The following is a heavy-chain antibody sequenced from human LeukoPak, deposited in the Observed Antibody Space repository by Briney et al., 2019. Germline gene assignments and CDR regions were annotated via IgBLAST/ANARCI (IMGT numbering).Heavy chain of an antibody. D-gene: IGHD3-10*01. Sequence: PGGTLRLSCAASGFIFSNHGMNWVRQAPGKGLEWVSTISGSGDSTYYADSVKGRFTTSRDNSKNTLYLQMNSLRVEDTAVYYCAGSRRGQYYYGSGSPYYFDYWGQGTLVTVSS. J-gene: IGHJ4*02. V-gene: IGHV3-23*01. CDR3: AGSRRGQYYYGSGSPYYFDY. CDR2: ISGSGDST. CDR1: GFIFSNHG.